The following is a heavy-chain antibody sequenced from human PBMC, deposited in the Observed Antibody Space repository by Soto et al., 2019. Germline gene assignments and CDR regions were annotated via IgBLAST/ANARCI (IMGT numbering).Heavy chain of an antibody. V-gene: IGHV4-4*07. CDR2: ISATGTT. J-gene: IGHJ5*02. Sequence: SETMPFTWTLSPASISGFYWSWIRKSAGKGLEWIGRISATGTTDYNPSLKCRVMMSVDTSKKQFSLMLRSVTAADTAVYYCVRDGTKTLRDWFDPWGRGISVIVSS. CDR1: PASISGFY. D-gene: IGHD1-1*01. CDR3: VRDGTKTLRDWFDP.